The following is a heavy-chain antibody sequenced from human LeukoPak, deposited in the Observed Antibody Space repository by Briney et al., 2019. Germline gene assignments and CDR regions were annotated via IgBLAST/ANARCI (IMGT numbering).Heavy chain of an antibody. CDR1: ARSITSRSYY. J-gene: IGHJ4*02. V-gene: IGHV4-39*07. CDR3: ARDRGMISIGGVWVDY. CDR2: IYYGGGT. Sequence: SETLSLTCTVDARSITSRSYYWGWLRQPPGKGLEWIGRIYYGGGTYYNPCLKSRGTISVDTSKNQFSLKLSLVTAVETAVYYCARDRGMISIGGVWVDYWGQGTLVTVSS. D-gene: IGHD3-16*01.